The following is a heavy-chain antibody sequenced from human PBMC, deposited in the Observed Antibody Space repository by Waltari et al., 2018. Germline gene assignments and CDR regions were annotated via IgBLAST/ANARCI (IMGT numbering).Heavy chain of an antibody. CDR2: INHSGST. D-gene: IGHD3-22*01. Sequence: QVQLQQWGAGLLKPSETLSLTCAVYGGSFSGYYWSWIRQPPGKGLEWIWEINHSGSTNYNPSLKSRVTISVDTSKNQFSLKLSSVTAADTAVYYCARGLYYYDSSGYYWGQGTLVTVSS. V-gene: IGHV4-34*01. J-gene: IGHJ4*02. CDR1: GGSFSGYY. CDR3: ARGLYYYDSSGYY.